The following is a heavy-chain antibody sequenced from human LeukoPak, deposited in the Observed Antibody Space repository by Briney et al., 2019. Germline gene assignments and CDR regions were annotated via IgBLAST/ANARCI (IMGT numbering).Heavy chain of an antibody. CDR3: ARVYTYAEDY. Sequence: GGPLRLSCAASGFTFSSYAMLWVRQAPGKGLEYVSAISSNGGSTYYANSVKGRFTISRDNSKNTVYLQMGSLRAEDMAVYYCARVYTYAEDYWGQGTLVTVSS. CDR1: GFTFSSYA. D-gene: IGHD5-18*01. J-gene: IGHJ4*02. V-gene: IGHV3-64*01. CDR2: ISSNGGST.